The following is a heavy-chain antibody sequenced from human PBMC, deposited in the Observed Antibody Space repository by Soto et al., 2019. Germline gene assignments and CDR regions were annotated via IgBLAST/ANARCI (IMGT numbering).Heavy chain of an antibody. CDR2: IYHSGST. V-gene: IGHV4-30-4*01. Sequence: QVQLQESGPGLVKPSQTLSLTCTVSGGSISSGDYYWSWIRQPPGKGLEWIGYIYHSGSTYYNPSLKSRVTISVDTSKNQFSLKLSSVTAADTAVYYCARDQEYSSSWYWFDPWGQGTLVTVSS. CDR1: GGSISSGDYY. J-gene: IGHJ5*02. D-gene: IGHD6-13*01. CDR3: ARDQEYSSSWYWFDP.